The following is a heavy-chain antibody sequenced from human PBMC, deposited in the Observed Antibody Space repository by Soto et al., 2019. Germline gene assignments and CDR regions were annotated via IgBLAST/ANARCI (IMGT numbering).Heavy chain of an antibody. CDR1: GGSINSDDYY. CDR2: IHYSGRA. V-gene: IGHV4-31*03. J-gene: IGHJ5*02. D-gene: IGHD6-6*01. CDR3: ARGSFSSSSSWFDP. Sequence: PSETLSLTCSVSGGSINSDDYYWSWIRQHPGKGLEWIAYIHYSGRAYYNPSLDSRVTMSIDTSKNQFSLKLNSLTAADTAVYYCARGSFSSSSSWFDPWGQGTLVTVSS.